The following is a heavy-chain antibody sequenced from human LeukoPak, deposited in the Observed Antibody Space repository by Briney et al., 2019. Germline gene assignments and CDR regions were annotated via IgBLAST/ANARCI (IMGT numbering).Heavy chain of an antibody. V-gene: IGHV3-30*04. CDR2: ISYDGSNK. D-gene: IGHD2-21*01. Sequence: AGGSLRLSCAASGFTFSSYAMHWVRQAPGKGLEWVAVISYDGSNKYYADSVKGRFTISRDNSKNTLYLQMNSLRVEDTAVYYCARGRGVNRFDYWGQGTLVTVSS. CDR1: GFTFSSYA. CDR3: ARGRGVNRFDY. J-gene: IGHJ4*02.